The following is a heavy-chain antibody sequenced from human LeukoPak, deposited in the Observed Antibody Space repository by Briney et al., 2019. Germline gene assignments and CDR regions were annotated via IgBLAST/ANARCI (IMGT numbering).Heavy chain of an antibody. J-gene: IGHJ4*02. CDR2: VANSGVDT. CDR3: AKSHSVAQRGYFDY. D-gene: IGHD4-23*01. V-gene: IGHV3-23*01. CDR1: GFTFSTYA. Sequence: GGSLRLSCAASGFTFSTYAMSWVRQAPGKGLEWVSTVANSGVDTYYADSVRGRFTISRGNSRNTVYLQINSLRAEDTAVYYCAKSHSVAQRGYFDYWGQGTLVTVSS.